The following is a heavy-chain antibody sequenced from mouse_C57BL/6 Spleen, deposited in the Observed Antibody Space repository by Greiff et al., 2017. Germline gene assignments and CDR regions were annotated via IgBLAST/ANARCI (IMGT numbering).Heavy chain of an antibody. CDR3: ARDGGYDPFAW. Sequence: QVQLQQSGAELARPGASVKLSCKASGYTFTSYGISWVKQSTGQGLEWIGEIYPRSGNTYYNEKFKGKATLTADKSSNTAYMELRSLTSEDSAVYFCARDGGYDPFAWWGQGTLVTVSA. J-gene: IGHJ3*01. V-gene: IGHV1-81*01. D-gene: IGHD2-12*01. CDR1: GYTFTSYG. CDR2: IYPRSGNT.